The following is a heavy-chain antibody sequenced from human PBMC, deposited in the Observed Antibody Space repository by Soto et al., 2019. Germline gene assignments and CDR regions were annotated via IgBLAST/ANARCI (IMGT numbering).Heavy chain of an antibody. Sequence: ASVKVSCKASGYTFTSYGISWVRQAPGQGLEWMGWISAYNGKTKYAKKLQGRVTMTTDTFTSTVYMVLRSLRSDDTAVYYCARDRGYCGGDCYSGLDNWFDPWGQGTLVTVSS. CDR2: ISAYNGKT. CDR3: ARDRGYCGGDCYSGLDNWFDP. V-gene: IGHV1-18*01. D-gene: IGHD2-21*02. CDR1: GYTFTSYG. J-gene: IGHJ5*02.